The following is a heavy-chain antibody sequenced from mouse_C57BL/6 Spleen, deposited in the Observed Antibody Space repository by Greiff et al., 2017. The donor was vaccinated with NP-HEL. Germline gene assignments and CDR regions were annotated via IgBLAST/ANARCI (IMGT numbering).Heavy chain of an antibody. Sequence: EVQVVESGGGLVQPKGSLKLSCAASGFSFNTYAMNWVRQAPGKGLEWVARIRSKSTNYATDYADSVKDRFTISRDDSERMLYLQMNNLKTEDTAMYYCVRHGPRSRPWYFDVWGTGTTVTVSS. D-gene: IGHD1-1*01. CDR3: VRHGPRSRPWYFDV. J-gene: IGHJ1*03. V-gene: IGHV10-1*01. CDR2: IRSKSTNYAT. CDR1: GFSFNTYA.